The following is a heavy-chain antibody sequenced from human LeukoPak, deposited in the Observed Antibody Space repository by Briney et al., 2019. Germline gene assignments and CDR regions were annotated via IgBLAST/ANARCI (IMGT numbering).Heavy chain of an antibody. CDR1: GFTFRSYW. CDR2: ISPYNGNT. Sequence: PGGSLRLSCAASGFTFRSYWMTWVRQAPGKGLEWMGWISPYNGNTRYAQKFQGRVAMTTDTSTTTAYMELRGLRFNDTAVYYCARAGPGSGWYFDYWGQGTLVTVSS. J-gene: IGHJ4*02. CDR3: ARAGPGSGWYFDY. D-gene: IGHD6-19*01. V-gene: IGHV1-18*01.